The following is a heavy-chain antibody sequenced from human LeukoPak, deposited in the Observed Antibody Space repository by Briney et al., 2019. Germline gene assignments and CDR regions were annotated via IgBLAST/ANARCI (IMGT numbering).Heavy chain of an antibody. CDR1: GFTFSSYS. CDR3: ARGSSGWYGIDY. Sequence: GGSLRLSCAASGFTFSSYSMNWVRQAPGKGLEWVSSISSSSSYIYYADSVKGRFTISRDNAKNSLYLQMNSLRAEDTAVYYCARGSSGWYGIDYWGQGALVNVSS. CDR2: ISSSSSYI. J-gene: IGHJ4*02. V-gene: IGHV3-21*01. D-gene: IGHD6-19*01.